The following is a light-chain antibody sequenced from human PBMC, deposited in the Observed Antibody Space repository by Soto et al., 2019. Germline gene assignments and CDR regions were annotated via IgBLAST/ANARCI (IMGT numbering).Light chain of an antibody. CDR2: GAS. Sequence: ETVLTQSPGTLSLSPGERATLSCQASQSVNNDYLAWYQQRPGLAPRLLIFGASGRATGIPDRFSGSGSGTDFTLTISRLEPEDFAIYYCQQYGTSPLTFGGGTKVDIK. J-gene: IGKJ4*01. CDR3: QQYGTSPLT. V-gene: IGKV3-20*01. CDR1: QSVNNDY.